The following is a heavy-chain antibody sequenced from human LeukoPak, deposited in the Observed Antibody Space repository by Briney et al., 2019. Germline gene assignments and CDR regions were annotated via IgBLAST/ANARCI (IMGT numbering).Heavy chain of an antibody. CDR1: GYSFTSYW. CDR2: IYPGDSDT. D-gene: IGHD3-10*01. V-gene: IGHV5-51*01. J-gene: IGHJ4*02. CDR3: ARATMVRGVIRGNIDY. Sequence: GESLKISCKGSGYSFTSYWIGWVRPMPGKGLEWMGIIYPGDSDTRYSPSFQGQVTISADKSISTAYLQWSSLKASDTAMYYCARATMVRGVIRGNIDYWGQGTLVTVSS.